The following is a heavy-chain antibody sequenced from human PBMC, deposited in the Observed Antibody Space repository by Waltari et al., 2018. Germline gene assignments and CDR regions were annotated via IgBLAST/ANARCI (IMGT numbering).Heavy chain of an antibody. V-gene: IGHV3-49*04. CDR2: IRSKAYGGTT. CDR3: TRVKVITFGGVIAHFDY. J-gene: IGHJ4*02. D-gene: IGHD3-16*02. Sequence: EVQLVESGGGLVQPGRSLRLSCTASGFTFGDYAMSWVRQAPGKGLEWVGFIRSKAYGGTTEYAASVKGRFTISRDDSKSIAYLQMNILKTEDTAVYYCTRVKVITFGGVIAHFDYWGQGTLVTVSS. CDR1: GFTFGDYA.